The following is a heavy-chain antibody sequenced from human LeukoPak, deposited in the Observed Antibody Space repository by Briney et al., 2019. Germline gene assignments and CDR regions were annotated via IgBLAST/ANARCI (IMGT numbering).Heavy chain of an antibody. CDR1: GFTFNSYA. Sequence: GGSLRLSCAASGFTFNSYAMSWVRQAPGKGLQWVSTFSDNGGNTFYADSVKGRLTISRDNSKNTLYLQMNSLRAEDTAIYYCARATRTDVSGSRGWFNTWGQGTLVTVSS. CDR2: FSDNGGNT. J-gene: IGHJ5*02. D-gene: IGHD2-21*02. CDR3: ARATRTDVSGSRGWFNT. V-gene: IGHV3-23*01.